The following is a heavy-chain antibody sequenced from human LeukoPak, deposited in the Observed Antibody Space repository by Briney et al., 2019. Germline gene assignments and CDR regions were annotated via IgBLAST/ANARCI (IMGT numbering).Heavy chain of an antibody. D-gene: IGHD3-22*01. CDR3: AKDRSYDSSGYTLYGMDV. J-gene: IGHJ6*02. CDR1: GFTFSSYG. CDR2: ISYDGSNK. Sequence: GGSLRLSCAASGFTFSSYGMHWVRQAPGKGLEWVAVISYDGSNKYYADSVKGRFTISRDNSKNTLYLQMNSLRAEDTAVYYCAKDRSYDSSGYTLYGMDVWGQGTTVTVSS. V-gene: IGHV3-30*18.